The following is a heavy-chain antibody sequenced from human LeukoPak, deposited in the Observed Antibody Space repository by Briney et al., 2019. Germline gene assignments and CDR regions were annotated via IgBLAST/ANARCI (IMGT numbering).Heavy chain of an antibody. CDR2: IYYSGST. CDR1: GGSISSYY. D-gene: IGHD6-13*01. Sequence: SETLSLTCTVSGGSISSYYWSWIRQPPGKGLEWIGYIYYSGSTNYNPSLKSRVTISVDTSKNQFSLKLSSVTAADTAVYYCAREHSSSWYRGGFDYWGQGTLVTVSS. CDR3: AREHSSSWYRGGFDY. J-gene: IGHJ4*02. V-gene: IGHV4-59*01.